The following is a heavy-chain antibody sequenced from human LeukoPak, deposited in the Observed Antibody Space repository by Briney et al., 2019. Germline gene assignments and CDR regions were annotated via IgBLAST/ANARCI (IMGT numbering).Heavy chain of an antibody. CDR3: ARAIVVVVAAIGETGEFNP. CDR1: GGSISSYY. CDR2: IYYSGST. D-gene: IGHD2-15*01. V-gene: IGHV4-59*01. J-gene: IGHJ5*02. Sequence: SETLSLTCTVSGGSISSYYWSWIRRPPGKGLEWIGYIYYSGSTNYNPSLKSRVTISVDTSKNQFSLKLSSVTAADTAVYYCARAIVVVVAAIGETGEFNPWGQGTLVTVSS.